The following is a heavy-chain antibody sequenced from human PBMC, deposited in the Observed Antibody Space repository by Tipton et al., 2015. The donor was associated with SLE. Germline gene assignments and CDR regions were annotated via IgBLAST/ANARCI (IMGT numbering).Heavy chain of an antibody. CDR1: GVSISSSY. Sequence: TLSLTCHVSGVSISSSYWSWIRQPAGKGLEWIGRIYTSGATDDNPSLKSRVTMSVDMSKNQIFLKMTSVTAADSAVYFCARDWLNNAFDIWGQGTRVTVSS. CDR2: IYTSGAT. V-gene: IGHV4-4*07. CDR3: ARDWLNNAFDI. D-gene: IGHD2/OR15-2a*01. J-gene: IGHJ3*02.